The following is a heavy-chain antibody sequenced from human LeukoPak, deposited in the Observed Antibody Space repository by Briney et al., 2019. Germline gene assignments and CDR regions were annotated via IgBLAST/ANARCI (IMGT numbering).Heavy chain of an antibody. CDR1: GFTFSRYG. J-gene: IGHJ5*02. Sequence: GGSLRLSCAASGFTFSRYGMHWVRQAPGKGLEWVAVISYDGNNKYCADSVKGRFTISRDNSKNTLYLQMSSLRAEDTAVYYCAKSTLSGFDPWGQGTLVTVSS. D-gene: IGHD2-15*01. V-gene: IGHV3-30*18. CDR3: AKSTLSGFDP. CDR2: ISYDGNNK.